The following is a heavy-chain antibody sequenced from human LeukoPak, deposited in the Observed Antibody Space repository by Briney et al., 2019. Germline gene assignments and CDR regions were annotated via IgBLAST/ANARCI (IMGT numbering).Heavy chain of an antibody. V-gene: IGHV3-30*02. CDR3: AKDYGGNYFDY. CDR2: IRYDGSNK. Sequence: PGGSLRLSCAASGFTFSSYGMHWVRQAPGKGLEWVAVIRYDGSNKYYADSVKGRFTISRDNSKNTLYLQMNSLRAEDTAVYYCAKDYGGNYFDYWGQGTLVTVSS. D-gene: IGHD4-23*01. CDR1: GFTFSSYG. J-gene: IGHJ4*02.